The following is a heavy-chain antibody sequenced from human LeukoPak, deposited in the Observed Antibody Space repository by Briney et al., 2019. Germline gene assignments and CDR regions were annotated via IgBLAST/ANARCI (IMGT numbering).Heavy chain of an antibody. CDR3: ATSLGHYYDSSGYSGPYYYYGMDV. J-gene: IGHJ6*02. Sequence: ASVKVSCKASGYTFTSYGISWVRQAPGQGLEWMGWTSAYNGNTNYAQKLQGRVTMTTDTSTSTAYMELRSLRSDDTAVYYCATSLGHYYDSSGYSGPYYYYGMDVWGQGTTVTVSS. CDR2: TSAYNGNT. D-gene: IGHD3-22*01. CDR1: GYTFTSYG. V-gene: IGHV1-18*01.